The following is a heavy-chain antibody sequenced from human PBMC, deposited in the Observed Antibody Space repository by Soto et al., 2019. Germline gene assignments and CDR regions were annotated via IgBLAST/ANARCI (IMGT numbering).Heavy chain of an antibody. CDR2: ISSSSSYI. Sequence: GRSLRLSCAAAGGTFSSYSMNWVRQAPGKGLEWVSSISSSSSYIYYADSVKGRFTISRDNAKNSLYLQMNSLRAEDTAVYYCARGLQALPATFAYWGQGTLVTVSS. CDR3: ARGLQALPATFAY. V-gene: IGHV3-21*01. D-gene: IGHD2-15*01. CDR1: GGTFSSYS. J-gene: IGHJ4*02.